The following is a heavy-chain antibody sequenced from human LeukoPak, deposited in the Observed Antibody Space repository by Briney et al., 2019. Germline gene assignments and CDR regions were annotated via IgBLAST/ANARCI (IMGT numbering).Heavy chain of an antibody. J-gene: IGHJ3*02. D-gene: IGHD3-3*01. V-gene: IGHV3-15*01. Sequence: GGSLRLSCAASGFTFSNAWMSWVRQAPGKGLEWVGRIKSKTDGGTTDYAAPVKGRFTISRDDSKNTPYLQMNSLKTEDTAVYYCTTYDFWSVSYAFDIWGQGTMVTVSS. CDR1: GFTFSNAW. CDR3: TTYDFWSVSYAFDI. CDR2: IKSKTDGGTT.